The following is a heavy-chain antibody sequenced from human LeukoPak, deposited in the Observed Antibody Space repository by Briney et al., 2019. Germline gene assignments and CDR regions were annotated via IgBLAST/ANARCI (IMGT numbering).Heavy chain of an antibody. CDR3: ARGISDILSGHTYFDY. J-gene: IGHJ4*02. V-gene: IGHV3-66*01. D-gene: IGHD3-9*01. Sequence: PWGSLRLYCAASGFTVRNNYMSWVRQAPGQGLEWVSVLYSGGSTYYADSVKGRFTISRDTSKTTLYLQRNSLRAEDTAVYYGARGISDILSGHTYFDYWGLGTLVTVSS. CDR1: GFTVRNNY. CDR2: LYSGGST.